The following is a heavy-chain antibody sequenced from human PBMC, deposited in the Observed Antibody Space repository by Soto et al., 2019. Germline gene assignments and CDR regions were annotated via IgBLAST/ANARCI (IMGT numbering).Heavy chain of an antibody. D-gene: IGHD5-12*01. CDR1: GFTFSSYS. CDR3: ARERGGSCGYQGWFDP. CDR2: ISSSSSYI. V-gene: IGHV3-21*01. J-gene: IGHJ5*02. Sequence: QLVESGGGLVKPGGSLRLSCAASGFTFSSYSMNRVRHAPGKGLEWVSSISSSSSYIYYADSVKGRFTISRDNAKNSLFLQMNSLRVEDTAVYYCARERGGSCGYQGWFDPWGQGILVTVSS.